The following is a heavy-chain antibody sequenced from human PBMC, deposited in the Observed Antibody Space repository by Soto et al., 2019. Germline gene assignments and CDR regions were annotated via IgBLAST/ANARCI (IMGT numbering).Heavy chain of an antibody. CDR2: IYYSGST. CDR3: ARLAARHWFDP. V-gene: IGHV4-30-4*01. CDR1: GGSISSGDYY. J-gene: IGHJ5*02. Sequence: QVQLQESGPGLVKPSQTLSLTCTVSGGSISSGDYYWSWIRQPPGKGLEWIGYIYYSGSTYYNQSLKSRVTISVDTSKNQFSLKLSSGTAADTEVYYCARLAARHWFDPWGKGRLVTGSS. D-gene: IGHD6-6*01.